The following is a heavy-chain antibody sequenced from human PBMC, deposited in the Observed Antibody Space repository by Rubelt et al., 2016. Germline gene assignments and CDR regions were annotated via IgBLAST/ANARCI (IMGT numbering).Heavy chain of an antibody. CDR1: GYTFTSYG. D-gene: IGHD2-15*01. J-gene: IGHJ4*02. CDR3: ARDRGGYYFDY. V-gene: IGHV1-18*01. Sequence: QVQLVQSGAEVKKPGASVTVSCKASGYTFTSYGISWVRQAPGQGLEWMGWISGYNGNTNYAQKHQGRVTMTTDRSTSTAYMELRSLGSEDTAVYYCARDRGGYYFDYWGQGTRVTVSS. CDR2: ISGYNGNT.